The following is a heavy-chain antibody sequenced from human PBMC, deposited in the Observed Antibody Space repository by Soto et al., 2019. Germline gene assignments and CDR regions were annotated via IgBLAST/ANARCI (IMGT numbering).Heavy chain of an antibody. J-gene: IGHJ6*02. CDR2: ISVSGGTT. Sequence: GGSLRLSCAASGFTFSSYDMSWVRQAPGKGLEWVSSISVSGGTTYYADFVKGRFTISRDNSKNTLYLQMNSLRAEDTAVYYCAKDSPGYYYYGMDVWGQGTTVTVS. V-gene: IGHV3-23*01. CDR3: AKDSPGYYYYGMDV. CDR1: GFTFSSYD.